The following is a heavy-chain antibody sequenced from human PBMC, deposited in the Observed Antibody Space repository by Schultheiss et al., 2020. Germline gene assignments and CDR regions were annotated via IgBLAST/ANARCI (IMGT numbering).Heavy chain of an antibody. V-gene: IGHV3-30*03. D-gene: IGHD6-6*01. CDR3: ARGLIAARPFGSESYYGMDV. CDR1: EFTFSSYG. CDR2: ISYDGSNK. Sequence: GGSLRLSCAASEFTFSSYGMHWVRQAPGKGLEWVAVISYDGSNKYYADSVKGRFTISRDNSKNTLYLQMNSLRAEDTAVYYCARGLIAARPFGSESYYGMDVWGQGTTVTVSS. J-gene: IGHJ6*02.